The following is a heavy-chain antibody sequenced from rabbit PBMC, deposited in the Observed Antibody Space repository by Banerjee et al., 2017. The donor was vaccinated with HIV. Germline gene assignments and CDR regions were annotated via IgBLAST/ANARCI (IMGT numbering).Heavy chain of an antibody. D-gene: IGHD7-1*01. J-gene: IGHJ4*01. V-gene: IGHV1S45*01. CDR2: IDTGGST. Sequence: QEQLEESGGGLVKPEGSLTLTCKASGFSFSNRYVMCWVRQAPGEGLEYIGYIDTGGSTYYANWAKGRFTISSHNAQNTLYLQLNSLTAADTATYFCARDLTGVTGWNFNLWGQGTLVTVS. CDR1: GFSFSNRYV. CDR3: ARDLTGVTGWNFNL.